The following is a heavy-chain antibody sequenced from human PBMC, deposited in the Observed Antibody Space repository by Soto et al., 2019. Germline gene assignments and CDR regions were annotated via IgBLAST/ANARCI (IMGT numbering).Heavy chain of an antibody. CDR3: ATQWFGELLSTTAGYVFDI. CDR2: TYYRSKWYN. D-gene: IGHD3-10*01. CDR1: GDSVSSNSAA. J-gene: IGHJ3*02. V-gene: IGHV6-1*01. Sequence: SQTLSLTCAISGDSVSSNSAAWNWIRQSPSRGLEWLGRTYYRSKWYNDYAVSVKSRITINPDTSKNQFSLQLNSVTPEDTAVYYCATQWFGELLSTTAGYVFDIWGQGTMVTVS.